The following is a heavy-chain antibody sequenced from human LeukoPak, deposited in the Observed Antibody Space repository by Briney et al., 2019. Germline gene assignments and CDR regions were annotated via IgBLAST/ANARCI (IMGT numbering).Heavy chain of an antibody. Sequence: ASVKVSCKASGYTFTGYYMHWVRQAPGQGLEWMGWINPNSGGTNYAQKFQGWVTMTRDTSISTAYMELSRLRSDDTVVYYCARARGFGAKFDYWGRGTLVTVSS. V-gene: IGHV1-2*04. D-gene: IGHD3-10*01. CDR3: ARARGFGAKFDY. J-gene: IGHJ4*02. CDR1: GYTFTGYY. CDR2: INPNSGGT.